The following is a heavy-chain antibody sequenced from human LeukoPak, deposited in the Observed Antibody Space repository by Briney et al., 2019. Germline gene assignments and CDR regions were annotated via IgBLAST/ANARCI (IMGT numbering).Heavy chain of an antibody. CDR3: ARDGPAGPKSCKRGGSCYFDY. CDR1: GGSISSYY. D-gene: IGHD1-7*01. J-gene: IGHJ4*02. Sequence: SETLSLTCTVSGGSISSYYWSWIRQPAGKGLEWIGRIYTSGSTNYNPSLKSRVTMSVGTSKNQFSLKLSSVTAADTAVYYCARDGPAGPKSCKRGGSCYFDYWGQGTLVTVSS. CDR2: IYTSGST. V-gene: IGHV4-4*07.